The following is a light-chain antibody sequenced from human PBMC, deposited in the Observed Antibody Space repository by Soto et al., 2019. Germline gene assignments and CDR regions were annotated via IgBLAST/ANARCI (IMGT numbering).Light chain of an antibody. J-gene: IGLJ1*01. V-gene: IGLV2-14*01. Sequence: QSALTQPASVSGSPGQSITISCTGTSSDVGAYDYVSWFQQHPGKAPKLIIYEVSYRPSGVSSRFSGSKSGNRASLTISGLQAEDEADYYCSSYSGTNNYVFGTGTKVTVL. CDR2: EVS. CDR1: SSDVGAYDY. CDR3: SSYSGTNNYV.